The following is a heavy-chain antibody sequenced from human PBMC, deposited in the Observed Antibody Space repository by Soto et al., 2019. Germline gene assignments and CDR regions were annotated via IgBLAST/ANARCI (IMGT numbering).Heavy chain of an antibody. CDR1: GGTFSSYA. CDR3: ARDRSSSWYSSKVFDI. CDR2: IIPIFGTA. V-gene: IGHV1-69*13. Sequence: ASVKVSCKASGGTFSSYAISWVRQAPGQGLEWMGGIIPIFGTANYAQKFQGRVTITADESTSTAYMELSSLRSEDTAVYYCARDRSSSWYSSKVFDIWGQGTMVTVSS. J-gene: IGHJ3*02. D-gene: IGHD6-13*01.